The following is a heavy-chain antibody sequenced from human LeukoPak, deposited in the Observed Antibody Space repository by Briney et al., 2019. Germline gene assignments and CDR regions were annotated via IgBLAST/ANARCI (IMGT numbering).Heavy chain of an antibody. D-gene: IGHD6-13*01. CDR3: AREGDSSSVGWFDP. CDR2: LYSTGTN. CDR1: GDSITSTSYS. V-gene: IGHV4-39*07. Sequence: SETLSLTCTVSGDSITSTSYSWGWIRQPPGKGLTWIGTLYSTGTNYYNLSLKSRVAISGDTSKNQFSLRLSSVTAADTAIYYCAREGDSSSVGWFDPWGQGTLVTVSS. J-gene: IGHJ5*02.